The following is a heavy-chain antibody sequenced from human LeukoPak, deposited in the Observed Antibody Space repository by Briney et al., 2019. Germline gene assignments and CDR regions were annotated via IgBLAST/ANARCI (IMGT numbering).Heavy chain of an antibody. D-gene: IGHD2-21*02. J-gene: IGHJ4*02. CDR2: IYNSGST. CDR1: GDSISSYY. CDR3: ARVANRGGRGDSYYFDY. Sequence: SETLSLTCTVSGDSISSYYWSWIRQPPAKGLEWIGDIYNSGSTNYNPSLKSRVTISVDTSKNQFSLKLSSVTAADTAVYYCARVANRGGRGDSYYFDYWGQGTLVTVSS. V-gene: IGHV4-59*01.